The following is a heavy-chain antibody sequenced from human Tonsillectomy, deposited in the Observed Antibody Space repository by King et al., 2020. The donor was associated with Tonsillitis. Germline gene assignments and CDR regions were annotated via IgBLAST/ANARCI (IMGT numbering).Heavy chain of an antibody. Sequence: VQLVESGGGLVQPGRSLRLSCAVSGFTFDDYAMHWVRQAPGKGLEWGSAINWNRGSIGYSDSVKGRFTISRDNAKNSLYLEMRSLRPEDTALYYCAKDFWNDLDYDYGMDVWGQGTTVTVSS. V-gene: IGHV3-9*01. CDR3: AKDFWNDLDYDYGMDV. CDR2: INWNRGSI. D-gene: IGHD1-1*01. CDR1: GFTFDDYA. J-gene: IGHJ6*02.